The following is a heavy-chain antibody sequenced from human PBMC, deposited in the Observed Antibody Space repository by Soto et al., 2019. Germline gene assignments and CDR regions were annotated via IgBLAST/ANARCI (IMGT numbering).Heavy chain of an antibody. CDR1: GFTFTSYT. J-gene: IGHJ4*02. Sequence: GGSLRLSCAASGFTFTSYTMSWVRQAPGKGLEWISTISASGGRPSYADSVQGRFTISRDNAKNSLYLQMNSLRAEDTAVYYCARVGAWYLPDYWGQGTLVTVSS. CDR3: ARVGAWYLPDY. D-gene: IGHD6-19*01. CDR2: ISASGGRP. V-gene: IGHV3-23*01.